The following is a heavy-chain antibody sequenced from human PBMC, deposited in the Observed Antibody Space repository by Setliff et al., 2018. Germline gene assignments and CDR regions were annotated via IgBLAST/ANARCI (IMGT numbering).Heavy chain of an antibody. V-gene: IGHV1-3*01. Sequence: ASVKVSCKASGLTFTTFSISWVRQAPGQGLEWMGWINGVNGNTKYSQNFQGRVTFTSDTSANTAFMELSSLRSEDSSMYYCARGQTVGPNSGKDYWGQGTLVTVSS. D-gene: IGHD1-26*01. J-gene: IGHJ4*02. CDR1: GLTFTTFS. CDR2: INGVNGNT. CDR3: ARGQTVGPNSGKDY.